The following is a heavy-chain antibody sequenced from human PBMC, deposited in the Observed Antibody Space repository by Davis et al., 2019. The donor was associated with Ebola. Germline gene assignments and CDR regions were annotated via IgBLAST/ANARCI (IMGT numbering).Heavy chain of an antibody. D-gene: IGHD6-6*01. CDR2: INPSDGST. Sequence: ASVKVSCKASGYTFTRYYMHWVRQAPGQRPEWMAIINPSDGSTAYAPKFQGRVTMTRDTSARTVFLDLYSLRPDDTAVYYCARGRYTTSSLDYWGQGTLVTVSS. CDR1: GYTFTRYY. J-gene: IGHJ4*02. CDR3: ARGRYTTSSLDY. V-gene: IGHV1-46*01.